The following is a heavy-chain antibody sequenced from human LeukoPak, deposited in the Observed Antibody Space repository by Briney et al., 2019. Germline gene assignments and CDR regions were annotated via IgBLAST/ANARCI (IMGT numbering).Heavy chain of an antibody. D-gene: IGHD3-22*01. J-gene: IGHJ4*02. Sequence: GGSLRLSCTVSGFTVSSNSMSWVRQAPGKGLEWVSFIYSDNTHYSDSVKGRFTISRDNSKNTLYLQMNSQRAEDTAVYYCAKTRSSGYYFFNDWGQGTLVTVSS. CDR1: GFTVSSNS. V-gene: IGHV3-66*03. CDR2: IYSDNT. CDR3: AKTRSSGYYFFND.